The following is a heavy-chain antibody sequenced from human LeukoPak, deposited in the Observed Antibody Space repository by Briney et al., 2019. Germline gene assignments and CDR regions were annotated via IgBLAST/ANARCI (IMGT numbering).Heavy chain of an antibody. Sequence: GASVKVSCKASGYTFTSYGISWVRQAPGQGLEWMGWISAYNGNTNYAQKLQGRVTMTTDTSTSTAYMELRSLRSDDTAVYYCARDIRLWFGEFPDAFDIWGQGTMVTVSS. CDR3: ARDIRLWFGEFPDAFDI. CDR2: ISAYNGNT. V-gene: IGHV1-18*01. J-gene: IGHJ3*02. D-gene: IGHD3-10*01. CDR1: GYTFTSYG.